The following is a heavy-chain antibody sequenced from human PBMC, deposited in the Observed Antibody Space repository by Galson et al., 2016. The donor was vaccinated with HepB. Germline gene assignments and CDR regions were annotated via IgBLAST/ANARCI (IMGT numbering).Heavy chain of an antibody. CDR2: IGYEGRSK. Sequence: SLRLSCAASGFSFSNFAMYWVRQAPGKGLEWVAAIGYEGRSKYYIDSVKGRFTISRDNSKNTFSLQMNGLRVEDTALYYGATATDYAFDIWGQGTMVNVAS. J-gene: IGHJ3*02. CDR3: ATATDYAFDI. V-gene: IGHV3-30*03. CDR1: GFSFSNFA. D-gene: IGHD3/OR15-3a*01.